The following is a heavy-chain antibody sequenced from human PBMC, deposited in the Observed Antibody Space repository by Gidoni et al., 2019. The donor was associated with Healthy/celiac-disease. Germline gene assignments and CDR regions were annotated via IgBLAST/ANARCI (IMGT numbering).Heavy chain of an antibody. Sequence: QVQLQQWGAGLLKPSETLSLTCAVYGGSFSGYYWSWIRQPPGKGLEWIGEINHSGSTNYNPSLKSRVTISVDTSKNQFSLKLSSVTAADTAVYYCARGPSGPYYFDYWGQGTRVTVSS. V-gene: IGHV4-34*01. CDR1: GGSFSGYY. CDR2: INHSGST. J-gene: IGHJ4*02. CDR3: ARGPSGPYYFDY.